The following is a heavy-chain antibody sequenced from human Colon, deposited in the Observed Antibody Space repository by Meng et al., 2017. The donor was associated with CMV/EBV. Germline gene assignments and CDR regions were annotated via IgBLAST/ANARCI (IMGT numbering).Heavy chain of an antibody. CDR1: GGSISSGGYY. CDR2: IYYSGTT. Sequence: SETLSLTCSVSGGSISSGGYYWGWIRQSPAKGLEWIGSIYYSGTTYYNPSLKSRVTISVYTSKNNFSLKLNSLTAADTAVYYCARESHQFDGTGYYSWGQGTLVTVSS. CDR3: ARESHQFDGTGYYS. V-gene: IGHV4-39*07. D-gene: IGHD3-22*01. J-gene: IGHJ4*02.